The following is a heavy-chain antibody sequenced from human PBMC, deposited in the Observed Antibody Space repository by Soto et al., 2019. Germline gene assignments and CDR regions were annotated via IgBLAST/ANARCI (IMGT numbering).Heavy chain of an antibody. Sequence: SETLSLTCTGSGGSISSYYWSWIRQPPGKGLEWIGYIYYSGSTNYNPSLKSRVTISVDTSKNQFSLKLSSVTAADTAVYYCARGAMYYYDSSGYLDYWGQGTLVTVSS. V-gene: IGHV4-59*01. D-gene: IGHD3-22*01. J-gene: IGHJ4*02. CDR3: ARGAMYYYDSSGYLDY. CDR2: IYYSGST. CDR1: GGSISSYY.